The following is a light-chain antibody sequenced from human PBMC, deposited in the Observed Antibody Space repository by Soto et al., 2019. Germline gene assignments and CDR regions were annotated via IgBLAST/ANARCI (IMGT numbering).Light chain of an antibody. V-gene: IGLV2-14*01. CDR3: RSYTSSSTYV. CDR2: DVS. J-gene: IGLJ1*01. Sequence: QSVLTQPASVSGSPGQSIAISCTGTSSDVGGYNYVSWYQQHPGKAPKLMIYDVSNRPSGVSNRFSGSKSGNTASLTIPGLQAEDEADYYCRSYTSSSTYVFGTGNKVTVL. CDR1: SSDVGGYNY.